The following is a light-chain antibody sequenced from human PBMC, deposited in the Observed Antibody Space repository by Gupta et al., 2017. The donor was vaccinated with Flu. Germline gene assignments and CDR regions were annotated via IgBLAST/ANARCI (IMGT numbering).Light chain of an antibody. Sequence: QAVLTQPSSLSSSPGASASLTCTLRSGINVGTYRIYWYQQKPGSPPQYLLRYKSDSDKQQGSGVASRFSGSKDASDNAAISITSGLQSEEEDDYYCMISHSSAGVFGGGTKLTVL. CDR2: YKSDSDK. V-gene: IGLV5-45*03. CDR1: SGINVGTYR. J-gene: IGLJ3*02. CDR3: MISHSSAGV.